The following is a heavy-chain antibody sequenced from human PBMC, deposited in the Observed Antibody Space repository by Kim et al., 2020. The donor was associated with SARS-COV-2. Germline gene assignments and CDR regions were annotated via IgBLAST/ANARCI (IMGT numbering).Heavy chain of an antibody. D-gene: IGHD4-17*01. CDR1: GGSFSGYY. J-gene: IGHJ4*02. Sequence: SETLSLTCAVYGGSFSGYYWSWIRQPPGKGLEWIGEINHSGSTNYNPSLKSRVTISVDTSKNQFSLKLSSVTAADTAVYYCARGKRVYGDYDYWGQGTLV. CDR3: ARGKRVYGDYDY. CDR2: INHSGST. V-gene: IGHV4-34*01.